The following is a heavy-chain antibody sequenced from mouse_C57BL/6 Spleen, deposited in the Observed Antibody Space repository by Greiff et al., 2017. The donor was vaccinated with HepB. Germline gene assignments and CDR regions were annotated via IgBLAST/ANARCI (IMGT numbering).Heavy chain of an antibody. D-gene: IGHD1-1*01. CDR1: GYTFTSYW. CDR2: IDPSDSET. J-gene: IGHJ1*03. Sequence: VQLQQPGAELVRPGSSVKLSCKASGYTFTSYWMHWVKQRHIQGLEWIGNIDPSDSETHYNQKFKDKATLTVDKSSSTAYMQLSSLTSEDSAVYYCARWYYGSLWYFDVWGTGTTVTVSS. V-gene: IGHV1-52*01. CDR3: ARWYYGSLWYFDV.